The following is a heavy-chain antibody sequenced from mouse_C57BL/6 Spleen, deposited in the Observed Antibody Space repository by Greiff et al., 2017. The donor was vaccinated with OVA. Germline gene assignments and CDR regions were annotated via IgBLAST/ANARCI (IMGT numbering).Heavy chain of an antibody. CDR3: AKNYGSTWFAY. Sequence: EVQGVESGGGLVKPGGSLKLSCAASGFTFSDYGMHWVRQAPEKGLEWVAYISSGSGTIYYADTVKGRFTITRDNAKNTLFLQMTSLRSEDTAMYYCAKNYGSTWFAYWGQGTLVTVSA. V-gene: IGHV5-17*01. CDR1: GFTFSDYG. J-gene: IGHJ3*01. CDR2: ISSGSGTI. D-gene: IGHD1-1*01.